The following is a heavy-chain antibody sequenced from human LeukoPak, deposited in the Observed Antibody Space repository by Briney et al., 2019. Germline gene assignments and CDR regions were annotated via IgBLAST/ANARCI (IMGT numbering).Heavy chain of an antibody. V-gene: IGHV1-18*01. J-gene: IGHJ4*02. CDR3: ARETSYYYGSGSYPFDY. CDR2: ISAYNGNT. CDR1: GYTSTSYG. D-gene: IGHD3-10*01. Sequence: ASVKVSCKASGYTSTSYGISWVRQAPGQGPEWMGWISAYNGNTNYAQKLQGRVTMTTDTSTSIAYMELRSLRSDDTAVYYCARETSYYYGSGSYPFDYWGQGTLVTVSS.